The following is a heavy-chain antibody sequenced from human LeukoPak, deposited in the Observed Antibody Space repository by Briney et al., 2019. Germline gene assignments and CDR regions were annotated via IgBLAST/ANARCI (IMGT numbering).Heavy chain of an antibody. CDR1: GFTFSSYA. J-gene: IGHJ4*02. D-gene: IGHD1-26*01. Sequence: GGSLRLSCEASGFTFSSYAMTWVRQAPGSGLEWVSAISGSGGSTYYADSVRGRFTISRDNSKNTLYLQMNGLRAEDTAVYYCAKGLNSGTYPHLDYWGQGTLVTVSS. V-gene: IGHV3-23*01. CDR3: AKGLNSGTYPHLDY. CDR2: ISGSGGST.